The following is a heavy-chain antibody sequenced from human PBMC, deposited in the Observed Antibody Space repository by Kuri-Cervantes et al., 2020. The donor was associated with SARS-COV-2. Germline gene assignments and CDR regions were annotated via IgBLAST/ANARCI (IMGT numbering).Heavy chain of an antibody. CDR1: GFTFSSYG. Sequence: ESLKISCAASGFTFSSYGMHWVRQPPGKGLEWIGSIYYSGTTYYNPSLKSRVTISVDTSKNQFSLRLSSVTAADTAVYYCASPRDWYYYGMDVWGQGTTVTVSS. CDR2: IYYSGTT. D-gene: IGHD3/OR15-3a*01. CDR3: ASPRDWYYYGMDV. V-gene: IGHV4-39*01. J-gene: IGHJ6*02.